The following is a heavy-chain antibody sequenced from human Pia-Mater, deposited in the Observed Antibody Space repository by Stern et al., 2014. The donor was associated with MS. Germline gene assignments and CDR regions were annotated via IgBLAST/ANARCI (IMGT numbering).Heavy chain of an antibody. D-gene: IGHD3-10*01. Sequence: QLQLQESGPGLVKPSETLSLTCTVSGDSINSSNYYWGWIRQPPGKRLEWIGSIYYNGTTSYNPSLKSRVTISIDMSKTQVSLTLSFVTAADTAVYYCSSRGVTSMVRGPEDYWGQGTLVTVSS. CDR1: GDSINSSNYY. CDR2: IYYNGTT. CDR3: SSRGVTSMVRGPEDY. V-gene: IGHV4-39*01. J-gene: IGHJ4*02.